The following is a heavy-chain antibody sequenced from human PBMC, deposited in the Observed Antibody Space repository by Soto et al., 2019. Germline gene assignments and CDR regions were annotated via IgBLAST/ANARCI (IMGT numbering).Heavy chain of an antibody. J-gene: IGHJ6*03. CDR2: IKQDGSEK. Sequence: EVQLVESGGGLVQPGGSLRLSCAASGFSFSHYCMSWVRQAPGKGLEWVANIKQDGSEKYDVDSVKGRFTISRDNAKNSMFLQMDSVRDEDTAVYYCARVPSTRDIWSYGVGGKYYDYCMDVWGKGTTVTVSS. CDR1: GFSFSHYC. D-gene: IGHD1-7*01. CDR3: ARVPSTRDIWSYGVGGKYYDYCMDV. V-gene: IGHV3-7*04.